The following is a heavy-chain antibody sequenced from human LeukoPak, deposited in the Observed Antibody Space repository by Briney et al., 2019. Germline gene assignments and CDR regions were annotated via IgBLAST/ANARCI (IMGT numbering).Heavy chain of an antibody. CDR2: IYYSGST. CDR3: AVGRPSRGVIDAFDI. Sequence: PSETLSLTCTVSGGSTSSSSYYWGWIRQPPGKGLEWIGSIYYSGSTYYNPSLKSRVTISVDTSKNQFSLMLSSVTAADTAVYYCAVGRPSRGVIDAFDIWGQGTMVTVSS. J-gene: IGHJ3*02. CDR1: GGSTSSSSYY. V-gene: IGHV4-39*01. D-gene: IGHD3-10*01.